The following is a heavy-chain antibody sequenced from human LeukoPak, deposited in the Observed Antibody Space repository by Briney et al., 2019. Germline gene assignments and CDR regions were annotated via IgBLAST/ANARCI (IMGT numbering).Heavy chain of an antibody. CDR1: GFIVSSNY. D-gene: IGHD2-15*01. J-gene: IGHJ3*02. CDR3: ARSGYCSGGNCYQGAFDI. CDR2: ISRSGGAT. V-gene: IGHV3-23*01. Sequence: PGGSLRFSCAASGFIVSSNYMSWVRRAPGKGLEWVSAISRSGGATFYADSVKGRFTISRDNSKNTLYLQMNSLRAEDTAVYYCARSGYCSGGNCYQGAFDIWGQGTMVTVSS.